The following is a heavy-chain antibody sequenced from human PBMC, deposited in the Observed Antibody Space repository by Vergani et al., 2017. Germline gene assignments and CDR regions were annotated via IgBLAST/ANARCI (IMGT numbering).Heavy chain of an antibody. V-gene: IGHV3-33*01. CDR2: IWYDGSNK. CDR3: ARAAGYCSSTSCPPTLRYYYYYMDV. CDR1: GYTFSTYG. Sequence: QVQLVESGGGVVQPGRSLRLSCAASGYTFSTYGLHWVRQAPGKGLEWVADIWYDGSNKYYADSVKGRFTISRDSSKNTLYLQMNGLRAEDTAVYYCARAAGYCSSTSCPPTLRYYYYYMDVWGKGTTVTVSS. D-gene: IGHD2-2*01. J-gene: IGHJ6*03.